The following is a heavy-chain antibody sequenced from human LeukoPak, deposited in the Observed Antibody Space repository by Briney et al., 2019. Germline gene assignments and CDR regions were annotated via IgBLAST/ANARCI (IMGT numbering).Heavy chain of an antibody. J-gene: IGHJ3*02. CDR2: IYYSGST. CDR3: ARHGGIIAAAGTRAFDI. Sequence: SETLSLTCTVSGGSISSYYWSWIRQPPGKGREGSGYIYYSGSTNYNPSLKSRVTISVDTSKNQFSLKLTSVTAADTAVYHCARHGGIIAAAGTRAFDIWGQGTMVTVSS. V-gene: IGHV4-59*08. D-gene: IGHD6-13*01. CDR1: GGSISSYY.